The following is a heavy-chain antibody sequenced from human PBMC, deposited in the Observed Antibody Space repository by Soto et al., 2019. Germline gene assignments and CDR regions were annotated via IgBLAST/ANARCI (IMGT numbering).Heavy chain of an antibody. D-gene: IGHD6-13*01. Sequence: GGSRRLSCAASGFTFSSSWMHWGRQAPGKGMERVSRNNSDGTTTNYQDSVKGRFTISRDNAKNTMYLQMNSLISEYTTVYYCVRVSAADQYYYGMDVWGQGTTVTVSS. V-gene: IGHV3-74*01. CDR3: VRVSAADQYYYGMDV. J-gene: IGHJ6*02. CDR1: GFTFSSSW. CDR2: NNSDGTTT.